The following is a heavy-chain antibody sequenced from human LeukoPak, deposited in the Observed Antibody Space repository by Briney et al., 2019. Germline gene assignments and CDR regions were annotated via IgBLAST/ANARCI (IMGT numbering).Heavy chain of an antibody. CDR3: AKDGGYGSGSYYPDY. J-gene: IGHJ4*02. V-gene: IGHV3-23*01. Sequence: PGGSLRLSCAAPGFTFSSYAMNWVRQAPGKGLEWVSSISGGAGGAAYADSVKGRFTMSRDNSKNTLYLQMNSLRAEDTAVYYCAKDGGYGSGSYYPDYWGQGTLVTVSS. D-gene: IGHD3-10*01. CDR1: GFTFSSYA. CDR2: ISGGAGGA.